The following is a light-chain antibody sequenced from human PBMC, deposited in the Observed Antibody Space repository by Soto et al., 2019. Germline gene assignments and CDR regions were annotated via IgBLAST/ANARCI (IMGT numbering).Light chain of an antibody. CDR1: QSISSY. V-gene: IGKV1-39*01. CDR3: QQSYSTPYI. CDR2: AAS. J-gene: IGKJ2*01. Sequence: DIQMTQSPSSLSASVGDRVTITCRASQSISSYLNWYQQKPGKAPKVLIYAASSLQSGVPSRFSCSGSGTDFTLTINSLQPEDFATYYCQQSYSTPYILGQGTKLEIK.